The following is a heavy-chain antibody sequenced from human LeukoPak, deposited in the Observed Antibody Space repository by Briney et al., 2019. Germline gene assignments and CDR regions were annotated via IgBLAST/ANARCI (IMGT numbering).Heavy chain of an antibody. CDR2: INHSGST. D-gene: IGHD4/OR15-4a*01. CDR3: ARSQLTDFDY. Sequence: SETLSLTCAVYGGSFSGYYWSWIRQPPGNWLEWIGEINHSGSTNYNPSLKSRVTISVDTSKNQFSLKLSSVTAADTAVYYCARSQLTDFDYWGQGTLVTVSS. J-gene: IGHJ4*02. CDR1: GGSFSGYY. V-gene: IGHV4-34*01.